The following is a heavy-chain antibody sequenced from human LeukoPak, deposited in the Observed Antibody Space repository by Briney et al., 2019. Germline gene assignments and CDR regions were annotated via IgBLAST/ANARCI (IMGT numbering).Heavy chain of an antibody. J-gene: IGHJ6*03. V-gene: IGHV4-34*01. D-gene: IGHD3-22*01. CDR1: GGSFSGYY. CDR3: ARAVFRYDSSGYWAWDYYYYMDV. Sequence: PSETLSLTCAVHGGSFSGYYWSWIRQPPGKGLEWIGEINHSGSTNYNPSLKSRVTISVDTSKNQFSLKLSSVTAADTAVYYCARAVFRYDSSGYWAWDYYYYMDVWGKGTTVTVSS. CDR2: INHSGST.